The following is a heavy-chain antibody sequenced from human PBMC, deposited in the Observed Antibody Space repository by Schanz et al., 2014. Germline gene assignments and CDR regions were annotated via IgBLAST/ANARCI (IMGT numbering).Heavy chain of an antibody. CDR3: ATMWGYCTATACQILEVLDV. CDR2: IIPSLGLA. CDR1: GGTFSSFG. J-gene: IGHJ3*01. D-gene: IGHD2-8*02. Sequence: QVQLVQSGAEVKKPGSSVKVSCKASGGTFSSFGINWVRQAPGQGLEWMGRIIPSLGLAKYEQKFQDKVTITADTSTTTAYMELSSLRSEDTAVYYCATMWGYCTATACQILEVLDVWGQGTMVTVSS. V-gene: IGHV1-69*02.